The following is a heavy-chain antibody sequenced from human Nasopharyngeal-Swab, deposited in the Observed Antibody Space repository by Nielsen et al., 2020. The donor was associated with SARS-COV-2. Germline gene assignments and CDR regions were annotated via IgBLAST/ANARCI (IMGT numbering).Heavy chain of an antibody. CDR1: GFTFSSYG. D-gene: IGHD2-15*01. Sequence: GESLKISCAASGFTFSSYGMHWVRQAPGKGLEWVAVIWYDGSNKYYADSVKGRFTISRDNSKNTLYLQMNSLRAEDTAVYYCARGGSGLPDYWGQGTLVTVSS. J-gene: IGHJ4*02. CDR3: ARGGSGLPDY. CDR2: IWYDGSNK. V-gene: IGHV3-33*01.